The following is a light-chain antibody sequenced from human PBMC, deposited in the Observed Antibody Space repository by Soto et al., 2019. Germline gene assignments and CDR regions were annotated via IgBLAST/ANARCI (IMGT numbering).Light chain of an antibody. CDR2: EVS. Sequence: QSVRTQPASLSGSPGQSITISCTGTSSDVGSYNLFSWYQQHPGKAPKLMIYEVSKRPSGVSNRFSGSKSGNTASLTISGLQAEDEADYYCCSYAGSSTFVVFGGGTKLTVL. V-gene: IGLV2-23*02. CDR1: SSDVGSYNL. J-gene: IGLJ2*01. CDR3: CSYAGSSTFVV.